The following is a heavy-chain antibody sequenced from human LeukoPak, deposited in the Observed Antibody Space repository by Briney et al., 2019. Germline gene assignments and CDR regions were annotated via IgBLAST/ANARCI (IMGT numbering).Heavy chain of an antibody. Sequence: SETLSLTCAVYGGSFSGYYWSWIRQPPGKGLEWIGEINHSGSTNYNPSLKSRVTISVDTSKNQFSLKLSSVTAADTAVYYCLGSGYSGPSHYMDVWGKGTTVTISS. CDR1: GGSFSGYY. CDR3: LGSGYSGPSHYMDV. V-gene: IGHV4-34*01. CDR2: INHSGST. J-gene: IGHJ6*03. D-gene: IGHD3-22*01.